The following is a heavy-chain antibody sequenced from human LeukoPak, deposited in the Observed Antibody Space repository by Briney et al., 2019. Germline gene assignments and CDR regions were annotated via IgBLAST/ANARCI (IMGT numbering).Heavy chain of an antibody. CDR3: ARDPGSSTSCFDY. CDR1: GFTFSSYW. V-gene: IGHV3-30-3*01. D-gene: IGHD2-2*01. CDR2: ISYDGSNK. J-gene: IGHJ4*02. Sequence: GGSLRLSCAASGFTFSSYWMSWVRQVPGKGLEWVAVISYDGSNKYYADSVKGRFTISRDNSKNTLYLQMNSLRAEDTAVYYCARDPGSSTSCFDYWGQGTLVTVSS.